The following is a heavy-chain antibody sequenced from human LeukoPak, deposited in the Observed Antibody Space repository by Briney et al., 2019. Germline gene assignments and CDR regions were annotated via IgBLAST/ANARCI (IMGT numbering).Heavy chain of an antibody. J-gene: IGHJ4*02. CDR2: IKQDGSEK. CDR1: GFTFSNNW. D-gene: IGHD3-10*01. Sequence: GGSLRLSCAASGFTFSNNWMIWVRQAPGKGLEWVANIKQDGSEKDYVDSVKGRFTISRDNAKDSLYLQMNSLRAVDTAVYYCARGLWLGGDWGQGTLITVSS. V-gene: IGHV3-7*01. CDR3: ARGLWLGGD.